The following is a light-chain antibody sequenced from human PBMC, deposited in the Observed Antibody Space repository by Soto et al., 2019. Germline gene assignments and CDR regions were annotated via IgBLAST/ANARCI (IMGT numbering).Light chain of an antibody. CDR1: NIGTKS. CDR2: YDS. CDR3: QMWDDSSDPPYV. J-gene: IGLJ1*01. V-gene: IGLV3-21*04. Sequence: SYELTQPPSVSVAPGKTATITCGGNNIGTKSVHWYQQKPGQAPVLVMSYDSDRPSGIPERISVSNSGNPATLTISRVEPGDEADYYCQMWDDSSDPPYVFGTGTKLTVL.